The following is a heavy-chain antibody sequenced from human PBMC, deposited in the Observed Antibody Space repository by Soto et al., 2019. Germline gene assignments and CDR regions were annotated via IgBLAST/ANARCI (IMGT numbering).Heavy chain of an antibody. Sequence: QVQLQQWGAGLLKPSETLSLTCAVYGGSFSGYYWSWIRQPPGKGLEWIGEINHSGSTNYNPSLKSRVTISVDTSKNQFSLKLSSVPAADTAVYYCARGGRYFDWLPKYFDYWGQGTLVTVSS. CDR3: ARGGRYFDWLPKYFDY. CDR1: GGSFSGYY. D-gene: IGHD3-9*01. J-gene: IGHJ4*02. CDR2: INHSGST. V-gene: IGHV4-34*01.